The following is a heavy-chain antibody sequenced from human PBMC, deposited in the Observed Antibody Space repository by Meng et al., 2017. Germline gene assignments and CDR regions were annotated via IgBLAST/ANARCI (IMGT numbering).Heavy chain of an antibody. Sequence: EVQLVESGGGLVPPGGSRRFSCASSGFTFKNYWMHWVRQVPGKGLVWVSRISGDGSITNYADSVKGRFTISRDNAKNTLYLQMNSLRPEDTAVYYCLDEAPRSDYWGQGSLVTVSS. D-gene: IGHD1-1*01. J-gene: IGHJ4*02. CDR1: GFTFKNYW. V-gene: IGHV3-74*01. CDR3: LDEAPRSDY. CDR2: ISGDGSIT.